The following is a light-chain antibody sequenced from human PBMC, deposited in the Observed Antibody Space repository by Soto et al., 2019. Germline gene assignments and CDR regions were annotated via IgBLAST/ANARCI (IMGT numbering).Light chain of an antibody. V-gene: IGLV2-8*01. CDR2: EVS. J-gene: IGLJ1*01. CDR1: SSDVGGYNF. CDR3: SSYASSNIFV. Sequence: QSVLTQPPSASGSPGQSVTISCTGTSSDVGGYNFVAWYQQHPGKAPKLMISEVSKRPSGVPDRFSGSKSGNTASLTVSGLQAEDEADYYCSSYASSNIFVFGTGTKVTVL.